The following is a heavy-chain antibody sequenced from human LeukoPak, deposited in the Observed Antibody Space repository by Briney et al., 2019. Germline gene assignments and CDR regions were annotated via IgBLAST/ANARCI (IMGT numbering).Heavy chain of an antibody. CDR2: INPNSGGT. V-gene: IGHV1-2*02. Sequence: ASVKVSCKASGGTFSSYAISWVRQAPGQGLEWMGWINPNSGGTNYAQKFQGRVTMTRDTSISTAYMELSRLRSDDTAVYYCARVNIVVVPAAIRFDYWGQGTLVTVSS. CDR3: ARVNIVVVPAAIRFDY. D-gene: IGHD2-2*01. CDR1: GGTFSSYA. J-gene: IGHJ4*02.